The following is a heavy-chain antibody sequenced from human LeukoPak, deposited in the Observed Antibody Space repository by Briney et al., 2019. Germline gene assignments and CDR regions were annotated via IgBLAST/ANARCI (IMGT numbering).Heavy chain of an antibody. CDR2: IIPILGIA. V-gene: IGHV1-69*04. CDR1: GGTFSSYA. J-gene: IGHJ6*02. CDR3: AREGTMVRGEDYGMDV. D-gene: IGHD3-10*01. Sequence: SVKVSCKASGGTFSSYAISWVRQVPGQGLEWMGRIIPILGIANYAQKFQGRVTITADKSTSTAYMELSSLRSEDTAVYYCAREGTMVRGEDYGMDVWGQGTTVTVSS.